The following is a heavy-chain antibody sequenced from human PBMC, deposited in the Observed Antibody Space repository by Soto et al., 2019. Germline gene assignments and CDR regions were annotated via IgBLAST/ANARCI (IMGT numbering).Heavy chain of an antibody. D-gene: IGHD2-2*01. V-gene: IGHV3-23*01. Sequence: EAQLLESGGGLVQPGWSLRLSCAASGFTFRNYAMSWARQAPGKGLEWVSAISGSGGTTHYADSVKGRFTISRDNSKNTLYLQMNSLRVEDTAVYYCAKDRSSTSCYAFDYWGQGSLVTVSS. CDR1: GFTFRNYA. CDR3: AKDRSSTSCYAFDY. CDR2: ISGSGGTT. J-gene: IGHJ4*02.